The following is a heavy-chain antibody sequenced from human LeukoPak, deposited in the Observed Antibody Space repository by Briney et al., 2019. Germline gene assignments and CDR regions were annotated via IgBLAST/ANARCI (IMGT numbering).Heavy chain of an antibody. CDR3: ARDGRAVAGYYFDY. Sequence: SETLSLTCAVYGGSFSGYYWGWIRQPPGKGLEWIGSIYHSGSTYYNPSLKSRVTISVDTSKNQFSLKLSSVTAADTAVYSCARDGRAVAGYYFDYWGQGTLVTVSS. J-gene: IGHJ4*02. V-gene: IGHV4-38-2*02. CDR2: IYHSGST. CDR1: GGSFSGYY. D-gene: IGHD6-19*01.